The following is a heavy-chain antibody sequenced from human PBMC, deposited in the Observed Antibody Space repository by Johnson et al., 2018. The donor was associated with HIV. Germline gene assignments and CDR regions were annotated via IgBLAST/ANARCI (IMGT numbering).Heavy chain of an antibody. V-gene: IGHV3-23*04. Sequence: VQLVESGGGVVRPGGSLRLSCAASGFRFDDYGMTWVRQAPGKGLEWVSAISGSGSATDYAHSVKGRLPISRDNSKNTLYLDMTSLRGGDTAVYFCAKGGQQLADPFDIWGQGTLVTVSS. CDR1: GFRFDDYG. CDR2: ISGSGSAT. CDR3: AKGGQQLADPFDI. J-gene: IGHJ3*02. D-gene: IGHD6-13*01.